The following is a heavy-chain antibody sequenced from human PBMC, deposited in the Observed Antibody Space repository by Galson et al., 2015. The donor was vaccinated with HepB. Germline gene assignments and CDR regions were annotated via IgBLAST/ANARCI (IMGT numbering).Heavy chain of an antibody. CDR1: GFTVSSNY. V-gene: IGHV3-53*01. CDR3: ARDMDPMVRAFDY. CDR2: IYSGGST. Sequence: SLRLSCAASGFTVSSNYMSWVRQAPGKGLEWVSVIYSGGSTYYADSVKGRFTISRDNPKNTLYLQMNSLRAEDTAVYYCARDMDPMVRAFDYWGQGTLVTVSP. J-gene: IGHJ4*02. D-gene: IGHD3-10*01.